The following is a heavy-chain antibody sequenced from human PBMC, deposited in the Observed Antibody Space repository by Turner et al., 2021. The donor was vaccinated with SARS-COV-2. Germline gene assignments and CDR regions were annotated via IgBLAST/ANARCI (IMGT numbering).Heavy chain of an antibody. CDR3: ARRIQLWSLPGASDI. CDR2: IIPILGTA. Sequence: QVQLVQSGAEVQKPGSSVRVSCKSSGGTFSSYGISWVRQAPGQGLEWMGGIIPILGTANYAQKFQGRVTITADESTSTAYMELSSLRSEDTAVYYCARRIQLWSLPGASDIWGQGTMVTVSS. CDR1: GGTFSSYG. J-gene: IGHJ3*02. D-gene: IGHD5-18*01. V-gene: IGHV1-69*01.